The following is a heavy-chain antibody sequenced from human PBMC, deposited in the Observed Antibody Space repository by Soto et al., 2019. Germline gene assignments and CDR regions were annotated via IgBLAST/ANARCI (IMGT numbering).Heavy chain of an antibody. CDR3: ARTADD. Sequence: PSETLSLTCAVYGGSFSGYYWSWIRQPPGKGLEWIGEINHSGSTNYNPSLKSRVTISVDTSKNQFSLKLSSVTAADTAVYYCARTADDWGQGTLVTVSS. J-gene: IGHJ4*02. D-gene: IGHD2-21*02. CDR1: GGSFSGYY. CDR2: INHSGST. V-gene: IGHV4-34*01.